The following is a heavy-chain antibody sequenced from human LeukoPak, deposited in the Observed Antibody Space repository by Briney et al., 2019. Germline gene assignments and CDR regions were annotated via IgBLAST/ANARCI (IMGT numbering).Heavy chain of an antibody. Sequence: PSETLSLTCTVSGGSISSYYWSWIRQPPGKGLEWIGYIYYSGSTNYNPSIKSRVTISVDTSKNQFSLKLSSVTAADTAVYYCARQRRSGYLTYYFDYWGQGTLVTVSS. J-gene: IGHJ4*02. CDR1: GGSISSYY. CDR3: ARQRRSGYLTYYFDY. V-gene: IGHV4-59*08. D-gene: IGHD5-12*01. CDR2: IYYSGST.